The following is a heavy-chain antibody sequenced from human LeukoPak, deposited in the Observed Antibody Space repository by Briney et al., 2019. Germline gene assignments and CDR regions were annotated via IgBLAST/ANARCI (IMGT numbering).Heavy chain of an antibody. J-gene: IGHJ4*02. V-gene: IGHV3-23*01. CDR2: ISASGRST. D-gene: IGHD3-3*01. Sequence: GGSLRLSCAGSGFNFSSFVMTWVRQAPGKGLEWVSSISASGRSTYYADSVKGRFTISRDNSKNTLYLQVNSLRAEDTAVYHCAKKSPIFGVVIPLFDYWGQGTLVSVSS. CDR3: AKKSPIFGVVIPLFDY. CDR1: GFNFSSFV.